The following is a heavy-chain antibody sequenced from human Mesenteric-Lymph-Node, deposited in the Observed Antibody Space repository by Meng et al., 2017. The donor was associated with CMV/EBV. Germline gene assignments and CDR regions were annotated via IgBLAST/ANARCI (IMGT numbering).Heavy chain of an antibody. D-gene: IGHD5-12*01. CDR3: ARHEGYDDAFDI. V-gene: IGHV4-39*01. Sequence: SETLSLTCTVSGGSISSGTYFWGWIRQPPGKGLEWIASAFYGGSTYYNPSLKSRVTISVDTSKNQFSLKLSSVTAADTGVYYCARHEGYDDAFDIWGQGTMVTVSS. J-gene: IGHJ3*02. CDR1: GGSISSGTYF. CDR2: AFYGGST.